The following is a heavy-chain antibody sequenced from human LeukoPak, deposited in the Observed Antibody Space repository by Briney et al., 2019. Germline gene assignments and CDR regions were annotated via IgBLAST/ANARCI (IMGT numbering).Heavy chain of an antibody. D-gene: IGHD6-6*01. J-gene: IGHJ2*01. CDR2: IGGSGGST. CDR1: GFTFSSYA. V-gene: IGHV3-23*01. CDR3: ARDREQLGYLDWYFDL. Sequence: PTGGSLRLSCAASGFTFSSYAMSWVRQAPGKGLEWVSAIGGSGGSTYYADSVKGRFTISRDNSKNTLYLQMNSLRAEDTAVYYCARDREQLGYLDWYFDLWGRGTLVTVSS.